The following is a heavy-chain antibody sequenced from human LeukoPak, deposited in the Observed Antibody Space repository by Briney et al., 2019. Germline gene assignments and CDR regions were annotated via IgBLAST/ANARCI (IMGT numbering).Heavy chain of an antibody. D-gene: IGHD5-12*01. CDR1: GGSISTNY. CDR3: ARGGPDLAREYFQY. V-gene: IGHV4-4*07. CDR2: IYVTGTT. J-gene: IGHJ1*01. Sequence: SETLSLTCTVSGGSISTNYWNWIRQPAGKGLEWIERIYVTGTTYYNPSLKSRLTMSVDASRNQFFLNLSSVTAADTAVYYCARGGPDLAREYFQYWGQGTLVTVS.